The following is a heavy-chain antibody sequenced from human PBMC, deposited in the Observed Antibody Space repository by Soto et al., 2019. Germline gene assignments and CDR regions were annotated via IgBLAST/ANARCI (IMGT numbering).Heavy chain of an antibody. V-gene: IGHV2-5*02. Sequence: ESGPTLVNPTQTLTLTCTFSGFSLSTSGVGVGWIRQPPGKALEWLALIYWDDDKRYSPSLKSRLTITKDTSKNQVVLTMTNMDPVDTATYYCAHRNLLRGPLYYFDYWGQGTLVTVSS. J-gene: IGHJ4*02. CDR3: AHRNLLRGPLYYFDY. CDR1: GFSLSTSGVG. CDR2: IYWDDDK. D-gene: IGHD3-10*01.